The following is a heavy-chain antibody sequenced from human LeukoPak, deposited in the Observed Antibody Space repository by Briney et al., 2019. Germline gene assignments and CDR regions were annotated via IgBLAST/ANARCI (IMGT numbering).Heavy chain of an antibody. CDR2: INPSGGST. D-gene: IGHD4-23*01. Sequence: PGGSLRLSCAASGFTFSSYGMHWVRQAPGQGLEWMGIINPSGGSTSYAQKFQGRVTMTRDMSTSTVYMELSSLRSEDTAVYYCARGAYGGNSLDYWGQGTLVTVSS. V-gene: IGHV1-46*01. J-gene: IGHJ4*02. CDR3: ARGAYGGNSLDY. CDR1: GFTFSSYG.